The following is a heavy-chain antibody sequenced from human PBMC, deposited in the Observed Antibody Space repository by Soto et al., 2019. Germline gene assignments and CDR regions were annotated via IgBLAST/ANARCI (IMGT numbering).Heavy chain of an antibody. J-gene: IGHJ1*01. Sequence: QVQLVQSGAEVKKPGSSVKVSCKASGGTFSSYAISWVRQAPGQGLEWRGGIIPIFGTANYAQKFQGRVTITADEXTSAADRELSSLRSEDTAVYYCASCGSYSGGCFQHWGQGTLVTVSS. CDR3: ASCGSYSGGCFQH. D-gene: IGHD1-26*01. V-gene: IGHV1-69*12. CDR1: GGTFSSYA. CDR2: IIPIFGTA.